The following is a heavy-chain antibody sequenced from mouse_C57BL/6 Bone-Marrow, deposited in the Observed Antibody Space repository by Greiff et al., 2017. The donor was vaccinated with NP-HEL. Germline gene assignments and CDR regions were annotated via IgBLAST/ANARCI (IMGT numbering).Heavy chain of an antibody. CDR1: GYSFTSYW. Sequence: VQLQQPGAELVKPGASLKLSCSVSGYSFTSYWMRWVKQRPGQGLEWIGMIHPNSGSTNYNEKFKSKATLTVDKSSSTAYMQLSSLTSEDSADDYCARGHYGGSPPLQYFDVWGTGTTVTVSS. CDR3: ARGHYGGSPPLQYFDV. V-gene: IGHV1-64*01. CDR2: IHPNSGST. D-gene: IGHD1-1*01. J-gene: IGHJ1*03.